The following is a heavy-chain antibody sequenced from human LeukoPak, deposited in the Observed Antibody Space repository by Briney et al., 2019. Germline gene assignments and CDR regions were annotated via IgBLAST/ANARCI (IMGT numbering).Heavy chain of an antibody. Sequence: GGSLRLSCAASGFTFSSYGMSWVRQAPAKGLEWVADINQDGSEKYYVDSVKGRFTISRDNAKNSLYLQMNSLRAEDTAVYYCARESGSYFDYWGQGTLVTVSS. CDR2: INQDGSEK. D-gene: IGHD1-26*01. V-gene: IGHV3-7*01. CDR3: ARESGSYFDY. CDR1: GFTFSSYG. J-gene: IGHJ4*02.